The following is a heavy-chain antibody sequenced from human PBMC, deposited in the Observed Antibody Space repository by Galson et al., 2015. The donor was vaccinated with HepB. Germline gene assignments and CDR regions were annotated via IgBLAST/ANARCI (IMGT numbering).Heavy chain of an antibody. CDR2: IYWNDDK. CDR3: AHSRKLGMNFDY. J-gene: IGHJ4*02. CDR1: GFSLRTSGVG. D-gene: IGHD7-27*01. Sequence: PALVKPTQTLTLTCTFSGFSLRTSGVGVGWIRQPPGKALEWLALIYWNDDKRYSPSLKTRLTITKDTSKNQVVLTMTNMGPVDTGTYYCAHSRKLGMNFDYWGQGTLVTVSS. V-gene: IGHV2-5*01.